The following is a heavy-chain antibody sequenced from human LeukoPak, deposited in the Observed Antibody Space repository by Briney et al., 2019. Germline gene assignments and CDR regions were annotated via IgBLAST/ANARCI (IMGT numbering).Heavy chain of an antibody. Sequence: GRSLRLSCAASGFTFSSYGMHWVRQAPGKGLEWVAVIWYDGSNKYYADSVKGRFTISRDNSKNTLYLQMNSLRAEDTAVYYCASLKMYSSGWSQFDYWGQGTLVTASS. J-gene: IGHJ4*02. CDR2: IWYDGSNK. D-gene: IGHD6-19*01. CDR3: ASLKMYSSGWSQFDY. V-gene: IGHV3-33*01. CDR1: GFTFSSYG.